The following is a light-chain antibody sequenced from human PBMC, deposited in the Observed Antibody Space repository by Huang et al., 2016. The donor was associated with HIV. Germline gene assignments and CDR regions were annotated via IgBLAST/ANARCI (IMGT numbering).Light chain of an antibody. CDR3: QQYNNWPPVT. CDR1: QTFSSN. CDR2: GSS. J-gene: IGKJ2*01. V-gene: IGKV3-15*01. Sequence: EIVMTQSPATLSVSPGESTTLSCRASQTFSSNLSWYQQQPGQAPRLLIYGSSSRATGIPARFSGSGSGTEFTLTISSLQSEDFAVYYCQQYNNWPPVTFGQGTKLEIK.